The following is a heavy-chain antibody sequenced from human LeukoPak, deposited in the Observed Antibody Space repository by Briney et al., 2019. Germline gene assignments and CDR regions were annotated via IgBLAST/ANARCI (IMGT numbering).Heavy chain of an antibody. CDR3: ARYRNMVRGVISHWFDP. J-gene: IGHJ5*02. CDR1: GYTFTSYG. D-gene: IGHD3-10*01. CDR2: ISAYNGNT. V-gene: IGHV1-18*01. Sequence: ASVKVSCKASGYTFTSYGISWVRQAPGLGLEWMGWISAYNGNTNYAQKLQGRVTMTTDTSTSTAHMELRSLRSDDTAVYYCARYRNMVRGVISHWFDPWGQGTLVTVSS.